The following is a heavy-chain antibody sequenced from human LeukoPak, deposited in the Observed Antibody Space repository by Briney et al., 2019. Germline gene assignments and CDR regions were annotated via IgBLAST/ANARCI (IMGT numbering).Heavy chain of an antibody. Sequence: SETLSLTCTVSGGSISSYYWSWIRQPPGKGLEWVGYIYYSGSTNYNPSLRSRVIISVDTSKNQFSLKLSSVTAADTAVYYCARWGGSGSYHLDYWGQGTLVTVSS. D-gene: IGHD3-10*01. CDR3: ARWGGSGSYHLDY. J-gene: IGHJ4*02. CDR2: IYYSGST. CDR1: GGSISSYY. V-gene: IGHV4-59*08.